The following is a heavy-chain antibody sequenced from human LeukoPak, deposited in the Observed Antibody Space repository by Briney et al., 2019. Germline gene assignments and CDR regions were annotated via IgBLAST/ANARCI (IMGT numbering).Heavy chain of an antibody. V-gene: IGHV3-7*01. D-gene: IGHD3-10*01. J-gene: IGHJ4*02. CDR2: IKQDGSEK. CDR3: ARDIKPFGELLFSVDY. CDR1: GFTFSSYW. Sequence: GGSLRLSCAASGFTFSSYWMSWVRQATGKGLEWVANIKQDGSEKYYVDSVKGRFTISRDNAKNSLYLQMNRLRAEDTAVYYCARDIKPFGELLFSVDYWGQGTLVTVSS.